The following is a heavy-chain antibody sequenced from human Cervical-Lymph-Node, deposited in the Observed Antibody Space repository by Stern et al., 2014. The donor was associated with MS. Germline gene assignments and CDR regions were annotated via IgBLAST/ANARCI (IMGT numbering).Heavy chain of an antibody. CDR2: VDPDDGEL. CDR1: GYTLSELS. D-gene: IGHD3-3*01. V-gene: IGHV1-24*01. J-gene: IGHJ6*02. CDR3: ARLIYGVTLVDHYHNMDV. Sequence: VQLLQSGAEVKKPGASVKVSCKVSGYTLSELSIHWVRQAPGKGLEWMGGVDPDDGELIYAQKFLGRVTMTEDTSTDTAYMEVSSLRSEDTATYYCARLIYGVTLVDHYHNMDVWGQGTTVTVSS.